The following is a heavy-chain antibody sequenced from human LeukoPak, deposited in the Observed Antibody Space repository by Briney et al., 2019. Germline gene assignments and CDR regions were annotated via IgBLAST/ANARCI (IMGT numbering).Heavy chain of an antibody. CDR3: ARGSSAARPNFDY. D-gene: IGHD6-6*01. J-gene: IGHJ4*02. Sequence: SETLSLTCTVSGGSISSYYWSWIRQPPGKGLEWIGYIYYSGSTNYNPSLKSRVTISVDTSKNQFSLKLNSVTAADTAVYYCARGSSAARPNFDYWGQGTLVTVSS. V-gene: IGHV4-59*12. CDR2: IYYSGST. CDR1: GGSISSYY.